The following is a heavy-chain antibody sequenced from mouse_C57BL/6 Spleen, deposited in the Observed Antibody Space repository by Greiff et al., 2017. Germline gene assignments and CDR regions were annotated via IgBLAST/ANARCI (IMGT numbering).Heavy chain of an antibody. CDR3: ARSLYGSSYVGYFDV. CDR2: INPGSGGT. V-gene: IGHV1-54*01. J-gene: IGHJ1*03. Sequence: VQLQESGAELVRPGTSVKVSCKASGYAFTNYLIEWVKQRPGQGLEWIGVINPGSGGTNYNEKFKGKATLTADKSSSTAYMQLSSLTSEDSAVYFCARSLYGSSYVGYFDVWGTGTTVTVSS. D-gene: IGHD1-1*01. CDR1: GYAFTNYL.